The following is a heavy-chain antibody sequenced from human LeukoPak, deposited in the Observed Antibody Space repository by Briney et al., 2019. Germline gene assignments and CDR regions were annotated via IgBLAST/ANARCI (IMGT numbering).Heavy chain of an antibody. V-gene: IGHV3-7*03. CDR2: IKQDGSEK. D-gene: IGHD3-22*01. CDR1: GFTFSSYW. CDR3: AKGRISGYYLYFDY. J-gene: IGHJ4*02. Sequence: GGSLRLSCAASGFTFSSYWMSWVRQAPGKGLEWVANIKQDGSEKYYVDSVKGRFTISRDNSKNTLYLQMNSLRAEDTAVYYCAKGRISGYYLYFDYWGQGTLVTVSS.